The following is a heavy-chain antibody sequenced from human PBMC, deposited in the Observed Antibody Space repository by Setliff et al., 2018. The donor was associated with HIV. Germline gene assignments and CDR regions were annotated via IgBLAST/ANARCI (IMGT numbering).Heavy chain of an antibody. D-gene: IGHD1-26*01. Sequence: PSETLSLTCTVSGDSISTDYWTWIRQPPGKGLKWIGYIYNSASTSYNPSLKSRVTISVDKWKNQFSLRLSSLTAAESAVYYCVRGSSELLDPAGKVYDYWGQGTLVTVPQ. V-gene: IGHV4-59*12. CDR3: VRGSSELLDPAGKVYDY. J-gene: IGHJ4*02. CDR1: GDSISTDY. CDR2: IYNSAST.